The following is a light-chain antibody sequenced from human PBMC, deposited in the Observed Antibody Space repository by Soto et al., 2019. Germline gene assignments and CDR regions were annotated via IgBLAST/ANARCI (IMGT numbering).Light chain of an antibody. J-gene: IGLJ1*01. Sequence: QSALTQPPSASGSPGQSVTISCTGTNSDVGGYNFVSWYQQHPGKAPKLMVYEVTKRPSGVPDRFSGSKSGTTASLIVSGLQAEDEAEYYCSSYAGSDTFVFGTGTKLTVL. V-gene: IGLV2-8*01. CDR1: NSDVGGYNF. CDR3: SSYAGSDTFV. CDR2: EVT.